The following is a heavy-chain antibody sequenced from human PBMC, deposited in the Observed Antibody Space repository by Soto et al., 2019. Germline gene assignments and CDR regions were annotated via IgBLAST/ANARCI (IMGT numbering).Heavy chain of an antibody. J-gene: IGHJ1*01. V-gene: IGHV4-59*08. Sequence: SSETLSLTCTVSGGSISSYYWSWIRQPTGKGLEWIGYIYYSGSTNYNPSLKSRVTISVDTSKNQFSLKLSSVTAADTAVYYCARHEGRPPSEYFQHWGQGTLVTVSS. CDR3: ARHEGRPPSEYFQH. CDR1: GGSISSYY. CDR2: IYYSGST.